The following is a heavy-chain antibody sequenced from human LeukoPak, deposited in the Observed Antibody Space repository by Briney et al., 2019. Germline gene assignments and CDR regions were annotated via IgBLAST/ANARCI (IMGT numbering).Heavy chain of an antibody. CDR3: ARYVVYGSGKYYFDY. V-gene: IGHV4-39*01. CDR1: GFTFSNYA. Sequence: PGGSLRLSCAASGFTFSNYAMSWVRQPPGKGLEWIGSTYYSGSTYYNPSLKSRVTISVDTSKNQFSLKLSSVTAADTAVYYCARYVVYGSGKYYFDYWGQGTLVTVSS. J-gene: IGHJ4*02. D-gene: IGHD3-10*01. CDR2: TYYSGST.